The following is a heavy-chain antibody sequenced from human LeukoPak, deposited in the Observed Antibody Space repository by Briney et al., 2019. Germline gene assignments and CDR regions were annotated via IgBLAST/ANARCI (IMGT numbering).Heavy chain of an antibody. CDR2: IIPIFGTA. J-gene: IGHJ6*02. CDR3: ARADTTIFGVVSLYYYGMDV. V-gene: IGHV1-69*13. Sequence: SVKVSCKASGGTFSSYAISWVRQAPGQGLEWMGGIIPIFGTANYAQKFQGRVTITADESTSTAYMELSSLRSEDTAVYYCARADTTIFGVVSLYYYGMDVWGQGTTVTVSS. D-gene: IGHD3-3*01. CDR1: GGTFSSYA.